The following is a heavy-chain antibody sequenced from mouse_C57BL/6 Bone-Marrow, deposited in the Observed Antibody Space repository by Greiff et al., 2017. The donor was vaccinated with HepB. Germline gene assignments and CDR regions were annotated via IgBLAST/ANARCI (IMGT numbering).Heavy chain of an antibody. CDR3: ARKQLRLYYFDY. J-gene: IGHJ2*01. CDR1: GYTFTSYG. CDR2: IYPRSGNT. Sequence: QVQLQQSGAELARPGASVKLSCTASGYTFTSYGISWVKQRTGQGLEWIGEIYPRSGNTYYNEKFKGKATLTADKSSSTAYMELRSLTSEDSAVYFCARKQLRLYYFDYWGQGTTLTVSS. D-gene: IGHD3-2*02. V-gene: IGHV1-81*01.